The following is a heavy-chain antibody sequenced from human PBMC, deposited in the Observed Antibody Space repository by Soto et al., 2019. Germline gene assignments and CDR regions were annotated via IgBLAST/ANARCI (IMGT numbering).Heavy chain of an antibody. CDR3: ARDPFSWNYAEYFQH. Sequence: EVQLVESGGGLVQPGGSLRLSCAASGFTFSSYSMNWVRQAPGKGLEWVSYITSSSSTIYYADSVKGRFTISRDKVENSLYLQMNSLRAEDTAVYYCARDPFSWNYAEYFQHWGQGTLVTVSS. J-gene: IGHJ1*01. CDR1: GFTFSSYS. D-gene: IGHD1-7*01. V-gene: IGHV3-48*01. CDR2: ITSSSSTI.